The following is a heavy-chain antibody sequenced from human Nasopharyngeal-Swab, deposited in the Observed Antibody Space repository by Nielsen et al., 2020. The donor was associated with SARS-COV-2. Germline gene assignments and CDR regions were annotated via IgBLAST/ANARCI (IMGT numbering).Heavy chain of an antibody. J-gene: IGHJ4*02. V-gene: IGHV3-7*03. CDR1: GFTFSNAW. D-gene: IGHD3-16*01. CDR3: ARDVWGPDY. CDR2: IKQDGSEE. Sequence: GGSLRLSCAASGFTFSNAWMSWVRQAPGKGLEWMANIKQDGSEEYYVDSVKGRFTISRDNAKRSVYLQMHSLRAEDTAVYYCARDVWGPDYWGQGILVTVSS.